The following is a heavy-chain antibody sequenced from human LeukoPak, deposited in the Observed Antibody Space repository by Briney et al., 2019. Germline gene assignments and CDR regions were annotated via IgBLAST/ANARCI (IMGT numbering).Heavy chain of an antibody. J-gene: IGHJ6*04. Sequence: SETLSLTCTVSGGSVSSGSYYWSWIRQPPGKGLEWIGYIYYSGSTNYNPSLKSRVTISVDTSKNQFSLKLSSVTAADTAVYYCAREVVVPAAQYYYYYGMDVWGKGTTVTASS. D-gene: IGHD2-2*01. V-gene: IGHV4-61*01. CDR2: IYYSGST. CDR1: GGSVSSGSYY. CDR3: AREVVVPAAQYYYYYGMDV.